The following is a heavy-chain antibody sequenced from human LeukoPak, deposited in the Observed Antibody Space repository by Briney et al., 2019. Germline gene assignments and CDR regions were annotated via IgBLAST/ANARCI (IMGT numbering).Heavy chain of an antibody. CDR3: AKVGGSYLWP. D-gene: IGHD1-26*01. Sequence: SEPLSLTCGVSGGSISTTNWWTWVRQPPGEALEWIGEVHLSGRTNYNPSPKSRVTISVDKSRNQFSLKLSSVTAADTAVYYCAKVGGSYLWPWGQGTLVTVSS. CDR1: GGSISTTNW. CDR2: VHLSGRT. V-gene: IGHV4-4*02. J-gene: IGHJ5*02.